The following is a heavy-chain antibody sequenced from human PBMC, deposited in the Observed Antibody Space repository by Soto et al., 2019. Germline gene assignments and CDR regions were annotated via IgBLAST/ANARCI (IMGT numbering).Heavy chain of an antibody. CDR2: IYFTGNT. V-gene: IGHV4-39*01. CDR1: GGSITSSSHF. Sequence: PSETLSLTCTVSGGSITSSSHFWGWVSQPPGKGLGWIGTIYFTGNTYYTPSLKSRLTMSIDTSKNEFSLRLNSVTAADTAVYYCAGQTFTIAAASYGRSNWFDPWGPGTLVTVSS. J-gene: IGHJ5*02. D-gene: IGHD6-25*01. CDR3: AGQTFTIAAASYGRSNWFDP.